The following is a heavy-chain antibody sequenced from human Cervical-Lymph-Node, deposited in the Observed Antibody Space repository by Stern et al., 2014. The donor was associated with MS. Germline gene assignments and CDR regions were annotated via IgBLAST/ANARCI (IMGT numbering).Heavy chain of an antibody. Sequence: VQLVESGAEVKKPGSSVRVSCQASGGTFSSHGISWVRQAPGQGLEWMGRIIPNLGITSYAEKFQDRVPFMADQSTSTVSMDLSSLRSEDTAIYDCARITMTVGGPSTTLVDYWGQGTLVTVSS. CDR1: GGTFSSHG. V-gene: IGHV1-69*09. J-gene: IGHJ4*02. CDR3: ARITMTVGGPSTTLVDY. CDR2: IIPNLGIT. D-gene: IGHD3-22*01.